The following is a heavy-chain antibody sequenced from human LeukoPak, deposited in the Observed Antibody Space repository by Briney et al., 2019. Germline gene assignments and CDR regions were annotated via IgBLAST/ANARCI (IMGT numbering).Heavy chain of an antibody. CDR2: IKRGGTT. CDR1: GLKFSDAW. J-gene: IGHJ4*02. D-gene: IGHD2-15*01. V-gene: IGHV3-15*01. Sequence: GGSLRLSCAVSGLKFSDAWVTWVRQAPGKGLEWIGRIKRGGTTDYAAPVNGRFTISRDDSKNTIYLQINSLKTEDTAVYYCARWRSGSCSDWGQGTLVTVSS. CDR3: ARWRSGSCSD.